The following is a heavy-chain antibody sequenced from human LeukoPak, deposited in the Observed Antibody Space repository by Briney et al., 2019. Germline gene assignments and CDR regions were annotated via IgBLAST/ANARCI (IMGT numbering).Heavy chain of an antibody. D-gene: IGHD1-26*01. Sequence: GASVKVSCKASGYTFTGYYMHWVRQAPGQGLEWMGWINPNSGGTNYAQKFQGRVTMTRDTSISTAYMELSRLRSDDTAVYYCARSDSGSHRAFDIWGQGTMVTVSS. V-gene: IGHV1-2*02. CDR3: ARSDSGSHRAFDI. CDR2: INPNSGGT. J-gene: IGHJ3*02. CDR1: GYTFTGYY.